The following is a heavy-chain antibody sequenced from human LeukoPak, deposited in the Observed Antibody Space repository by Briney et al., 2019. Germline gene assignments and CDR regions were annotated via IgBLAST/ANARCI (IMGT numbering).Heavy chain of an antibody. CDR2: ISYDGSNK. J-gene: IGHJ6*02. CDR3: AREQVVVGRGYYGMDV. Sequence: QPGGSLRLSCAASGFTFSSYGLHWVRQAPSKGLEWVAVISYDGSNKEYADSVMGRFTVSRDNSKNTQYLQMNSLRAEDTAVYYCAREQVVVGRGYYGMDVWGQGTTVTVSS. CDR1: GFTFSSYG. V-gene: IGHV3-30*03. D-gene: IGHD2-2*01.